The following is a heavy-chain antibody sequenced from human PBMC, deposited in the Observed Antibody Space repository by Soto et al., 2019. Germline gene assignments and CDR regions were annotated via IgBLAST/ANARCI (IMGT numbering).Heavy chain of an antibody. CDR3: ARAAAAGTGWFDP. J-gene: IGHJ5*02. CDR1: GGTFSSYA. Sequence: QVQLVQSGAEVKKPGSSVKVSCKASGGTFSSYAISWVRQAPGQGLEWMGGIIPIFGTANYAQKFQGRVRNTLDXXTSTAYMELSSLRSEDTAVYYCARAAAAGTGWFDPWGQGTLVTVSS. V-gene: IGHV1-69*05. D-gene: IGHD6-13*01. CDR2: IIPIFGTA.